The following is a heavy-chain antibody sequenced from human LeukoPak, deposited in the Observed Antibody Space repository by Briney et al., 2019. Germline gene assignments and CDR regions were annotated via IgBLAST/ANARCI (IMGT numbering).Heavy chain of an antibody. CDR2: ISHDGSNK. J-gene: IGHJ6*02. V-gene: IGHV3-30*03. CDR3: ASAGYSETYYYYYGMDV. D-gene: IGHD6-13*01. Sequence: PGGSPRLSCAASGFTFSSYGMHWVRQAPGKGLEWVAVISHDGSNKYYADSVKGRFTISRDNSKNTLYLQMSSLRAEDTAVFYCASAGYSETYYYYYGMDVWGQGTTVTVSS. CDR1: GFTFSSYG.